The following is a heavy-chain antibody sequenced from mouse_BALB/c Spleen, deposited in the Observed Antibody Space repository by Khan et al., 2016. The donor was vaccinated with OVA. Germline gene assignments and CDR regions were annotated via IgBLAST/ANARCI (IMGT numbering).Heavy chain of an antibody. J-gene: IGHJ2*01. CDR2: ISYSGRT. Sequence: EVQLQESGPGLVKPSQSLSLTCTVTGYSITSDYAWNWIWQFPGNKLEWVGYISYSGRTSYNPSLKSRISITRDTSKKQLFLQLSSVTTEDTATSYCARSVTITTVVATDFDYWGQGTTLTVSS. D-gene: IGHD1-1*01. CDR3: ARSVTITTVVATDFDY. CDR1: GYSITSDYA. V-gene: IGHV3-2*02.